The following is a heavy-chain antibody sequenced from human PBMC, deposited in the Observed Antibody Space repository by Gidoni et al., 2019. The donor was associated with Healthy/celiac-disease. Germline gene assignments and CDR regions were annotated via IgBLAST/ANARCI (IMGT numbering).Heavy chain of an antibody. V-gene: IGHV4-4*02. CDR2: IDHSGST. CDR3: ARAPEVQQLVRGGGWFDP. Sequence: QVQLQESGPGLVKPSGTLSLTCAVSGGSIRSSNWLRWVRQPPGKGLEWIGEIDHSGSTNYNPYLKSRVTISVDKSKNQFALKLSSVTAADTAVYYGARAPEVQQLVRGGGWFDPWGQGTLVTVSS. D-gene: IGHD6-13*01. CDR1: GGSIRSSNW. J-gene: IGHJ5*02.